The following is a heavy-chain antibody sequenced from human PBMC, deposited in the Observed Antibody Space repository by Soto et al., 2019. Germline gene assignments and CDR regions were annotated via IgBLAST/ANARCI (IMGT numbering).Heavy chain of an antibody. J-gene: IGHJ3*02. CDR1: GYTFTSYY. CDR2: INPSGGST. Sequence: ASVKVSCKASGYTFTSYYMHWMRQAPGQGLEWMGIINPSGGSTSYAQKFQGRATMTRDTSTSTVYMELSSLRSEDTAVYYCAREPVATIFAFDIWGQGTMVTVSS. D-gene: IGHD5-12*01. CDR3: AREPVATIFAFDI. V-gene: IGHV1-46*01.